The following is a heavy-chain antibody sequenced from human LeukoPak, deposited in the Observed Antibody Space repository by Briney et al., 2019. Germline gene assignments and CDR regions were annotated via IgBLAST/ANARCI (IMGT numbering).Heavy chain of an antibody. V-gene: IGHV4-59*01. Sequence: SETLSLTCTVSGGSFEHYFWSWIRQPPGKGLEWTGYVYYSGSTDYSPSLKSRLTISADTSKNQFSLKLSSVTAADTAVYYCASHRRSHGSEYWGQGILVTVSS. D-gene: IGHD3-10*01. CDR2: VYYSGST. CDR3: ASHRRSHGSEY. J-gene: IGHJ4*02. CDR1: GGSFEHYF.